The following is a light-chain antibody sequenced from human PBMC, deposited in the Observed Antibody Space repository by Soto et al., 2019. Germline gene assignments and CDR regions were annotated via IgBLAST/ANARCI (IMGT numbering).Light chain of an antibody. V-gene: IGKV3-20*01. J-gene: IGKJ4*01. Sequence: EILLTQSPGTLSLSPGERATLSCRASQSVSSSFLAWYQQKPGQAPRLLIYGASSRTTGIPDRFSGSGSGKDFTLTISRLEPEDFAVYYCQQYGSSPYTLGGGTKVDIK. CDR1: QSVSSSF. CDR2: GAS. CDR3: QQYGSSPYT.